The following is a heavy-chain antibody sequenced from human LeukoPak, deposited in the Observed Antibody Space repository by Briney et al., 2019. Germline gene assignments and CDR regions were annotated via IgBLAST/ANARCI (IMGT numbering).Heavy chain of an antibody. V-gene: IGHV4-59*08. D-gene: IGHD6-13*01. Sequence: SETLSLTCTVSGGSINSYYWSWIRQPPGKGLEWIGYIYYSGSSNYNPSLKSRVTIAVDTSKNQFSLKLSSLTAADTAVYYCARSIPASGMVYYYGMDVWGQGTTVTVSS. CDR2: IYYSGSS. CDR1: GGSINSYY. J-gene: IGHJ6*02. CDR3: ARSIPASGMVYYYGMDV.